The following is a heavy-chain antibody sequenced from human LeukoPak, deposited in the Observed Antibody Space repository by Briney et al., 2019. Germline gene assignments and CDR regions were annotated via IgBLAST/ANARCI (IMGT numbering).Heavy chain of an antibody. CDR3: AKAEESYDILTGYSPTSFDY. CDR2: IRSTANGYAT. J-gene: IGHJ4*02. CDR1: GFTFSGSA. D-gene: IGHD3-9*01. Sequence: GGSLRLSCAASGFTFSGSALHWVRQASGKGLEWVGRIRSTANGYATAYAASVKGRFTISRDDSKNTAYLQMDSLKTEDTAVYYCAKAEESYDILTGYSPTSFDYWGQGTLVTVSS. V-gene: IGHV3-73*01.